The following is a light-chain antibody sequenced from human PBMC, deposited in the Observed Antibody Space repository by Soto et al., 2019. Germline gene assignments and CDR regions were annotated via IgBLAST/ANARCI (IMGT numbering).Light chain of an antibody. CDR2: GNS. CDR1: SSNIGAGYD. V-gene: IGLV1-40*01. J-gene: IGLJ3*02. Sequence: QSVLTQPPSVSGAPGQRVTISCTGISSNIGAGYDVHWYQQLPGTAPKLLIYGNSNRPSGVPDRFSGSKSGTSASLAITGLQAEDEADYYCQSYDSSLTGWGVFGGGTKVTVL. CDR3: QSYDSSLTGWGV.